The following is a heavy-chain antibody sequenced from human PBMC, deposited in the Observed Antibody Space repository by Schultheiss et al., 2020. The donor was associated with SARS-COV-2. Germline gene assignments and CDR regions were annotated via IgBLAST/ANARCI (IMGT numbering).Heavy chain of an antibody. CDR3: ARDCSSTSCYAFDY. D-gene: IGHD2-2*01. J-gene: IGHJ4*02. V-gene: IGHV1-69*13. CDR1: GYTFTSYD. Sequence: SVKVSCKASGYTFTSYDINWVRQAPGQGLEWMGGIIPIFGTANYAQKFQGRVTITADESTSTAYMELSSLRSEDTAVYYCARDCSSTSCYAFDYWGQGTLVTVSS. CDR2: IIPIFGTA.